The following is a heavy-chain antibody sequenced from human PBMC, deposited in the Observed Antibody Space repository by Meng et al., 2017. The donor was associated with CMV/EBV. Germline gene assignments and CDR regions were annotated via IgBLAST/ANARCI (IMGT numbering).Heavy chain of an antibody. Sequence: SVKVSCKGSGGTFSSYAISWVRQAPGQGLEWMGGIIPILGIANYAQKFQGRVTITADKSTSTAYMELSSLRSEDTAVYYCARDAGTFLAYRGYFDYWGQGTLVTVSS. CDR3: ARDAGTFLAYRGYFDY. J-gene: IGHJ4*02. CDR1: GGTFSSYA. V-gene: IGHV1-69*10. D-gene: IGHD3-3*02. CDR2: IIPILGIA.